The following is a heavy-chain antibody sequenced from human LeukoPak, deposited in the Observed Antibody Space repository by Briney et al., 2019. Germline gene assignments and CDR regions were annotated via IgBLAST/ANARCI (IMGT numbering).Heavy chain of an antibody. D-gene: IGHD6-13*01. Sequence: ASVKVSCKASGYTFSVYYIHWLRQAPGQGLEWMGWIIPKSGDTNYAQKFQGRVTMTRDTSISTAYMELSRLRSDDTAVYYCARDSSSWANNWFDPWGQGTLVTVSS. CDR1: GYTFSVYY. CDR3: ARDSSSWANNWFDP. V-gene: IGHV1-2*02. CDR2: IIPKSGDT. J-gene: IGHJ5*02.